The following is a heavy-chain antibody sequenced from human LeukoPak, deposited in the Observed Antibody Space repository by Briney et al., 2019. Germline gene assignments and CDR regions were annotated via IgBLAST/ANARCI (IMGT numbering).Heavy chain of an antibody. V-gene: IGHV3-23*01. Sequence: GGSLRLSCAASGFTFDDYAMHWVRQAPGKGLEWVSGISGSGDTTYYADSVKGRFTISRDNSKNMLYLQIKSLGAEDTAIYYCAKLDGSGAGSSRPPIDYWGQGSLVTVSS. J-gene: IGHJ4*02. CDR1: GFTFDDYA. D-gene: IGHD3-10*01. CDR2: ISGSGDTT. CDR3: AKLDGSGAGSSRPPIDY.